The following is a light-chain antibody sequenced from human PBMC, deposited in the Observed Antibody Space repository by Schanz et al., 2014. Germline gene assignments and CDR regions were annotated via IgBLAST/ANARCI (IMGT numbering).Light chain of an antibody. J-gene: IGLJ3*02. CDR3: SSYTTTTWRV. CDR2: EVS. V-gene: IGLV2-14*02. Sequence: QSVLTQPPSVSGAPGQRVTISCIGGSSDVGSYILVSWYQQHPGKAPKLMIYEVSNRPSGVPDRFSGSKSGTSASLTITGLQADDEADYYCSSYTTTTWRVFGGGTKVTVL. CDR1: SSDVGSYIL.